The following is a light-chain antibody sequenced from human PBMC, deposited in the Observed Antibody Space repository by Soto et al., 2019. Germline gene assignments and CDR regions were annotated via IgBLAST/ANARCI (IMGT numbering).Light chain of an antibody. CDR2: AAS. V-gene: IGKV1-39*01. CDR1: QSISSY. J-gene: IGKJ1*01. CDR3: QQSYSTPRT. Sequence: SPSSLSASVGDRVTITCRASQSISSYLNWYQQKPGKAPKLLIYAASSLQSGVPSRFSGSGSGTDFTLTISSLQPEDFATYYCQQSYSTPRTFGQGTKVDIK.